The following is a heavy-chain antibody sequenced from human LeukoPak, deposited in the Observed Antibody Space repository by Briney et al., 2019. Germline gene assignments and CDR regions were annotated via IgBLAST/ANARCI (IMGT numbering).Heavy chain of an antibody. J-gene: IGHJ3*02. V-gene: IGHV1-8*03. CDR1: GYTFTSYD. Sequence: ASVKVSCKASGYTFTSYDINWVRQATGQGLEWMGWMNPNSGNTGYAQKFQGRVTITRNTSISTAYMELSSLRSEDTAVYYCARARGYSFGNAFDIWGQGTMVTVSS. D-gene: IGHD5-18*01. CDR3: ARARGYSFGNAFDI. CDR2: MNPNSGNT.